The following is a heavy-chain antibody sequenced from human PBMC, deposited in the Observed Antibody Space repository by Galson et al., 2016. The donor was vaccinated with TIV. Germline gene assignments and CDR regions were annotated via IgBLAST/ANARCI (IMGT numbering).Heavy chain of an antibody. CDR3: ARDVRGTWTNMDQ. Sequence: QSGAEVKKPGDSVKVSCKPSGYSFTGYGITWVRQAPGQGLEWMGWIGTYNGDRRYAQKFQDRVTMTTDTSTSTAYLEVRSLRSDDTAVYYCARDVRGTWTNMDQWGQGTLVTVSS. D-gene: IGHD1/OR15-1a*01. CDR1: GYSFTGYG. V-gene: IGHV1-18*01. J-gene: IGHJ4*02. CDR2: IGTYNGDR.